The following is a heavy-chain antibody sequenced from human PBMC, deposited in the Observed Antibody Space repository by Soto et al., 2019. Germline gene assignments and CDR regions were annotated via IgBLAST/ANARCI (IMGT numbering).Heavy chain of an antibody. CDR3: AKRVGTASLCDS. D-gene: IGHD1-26*01. CDR1: GFTFSTYG. CDR2: ISYDGSNK. Sequence: QVQLVESGGGVVQPGRSLRLSCAASGFTFSTYGMHWVRQAPGKGLEWVAHISYDGSNKYYADSVKGRFTISRDNSKNTLFLQMNSLRAEDRAVYFCAKRVGTASLCDSWGQEPWSSSPQ. J-gene: IGHJ5*01. V-gene: IGHV3-30*18.